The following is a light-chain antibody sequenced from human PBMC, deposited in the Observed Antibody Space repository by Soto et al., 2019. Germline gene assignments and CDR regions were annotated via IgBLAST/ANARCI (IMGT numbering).Light chain of an antibody. V-gene: IGLV2-14*03. CDR3: SSYTSTSTHVV. CDR2: DVS. J-gene: IGLJ2*01. CDR1: SSDVGGYNY. Sequence: QSVLTQPASVSGSPGQSITISCTGTSSDVGGYNYVSWYQHHPGKAPKLIIYDVSNRPSGVSNRFSGSKSGNTASLTISGLQAEDEADYYCSSYTSTSTHVVFGGGTQLTVL.